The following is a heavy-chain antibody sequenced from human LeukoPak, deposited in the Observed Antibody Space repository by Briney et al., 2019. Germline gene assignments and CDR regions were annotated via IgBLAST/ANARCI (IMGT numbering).Heavy chain of an antibody. CDR1: GFTFSSYN. Sequence: KPGGSLRLSCAASGFTFSSYNMNWVRQAPGKGLEWVSSISSSSSYIYYADSLKGRFTISRDNAKNSLYLQINSLRAEDTAVYYCSTSRFCSNTSCLFPFGNWGQGTLVTVSS. CDR3: STSRFCSNTSCLFPFGN. D-gene: IGHD2-2*01. CDR2: ISSSSSYI. V-gene: IGHV3-21*01. J-gene: IGHJ4*02.